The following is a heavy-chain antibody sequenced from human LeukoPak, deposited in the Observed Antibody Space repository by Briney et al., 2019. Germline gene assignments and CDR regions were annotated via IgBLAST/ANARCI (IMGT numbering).Heavy chain of an antibody. J-gene: IGHJ5*02. V-gene: IGHV1-69*13. D-gene: IGHD2-2*01. CDR2: IIPIFGTA. CDR1: GYTFTSYG. CDR3: ARPMGDCSSTSCYSWWFDP. Sequence: ASVKVSCRASGYTFTSYGISWVRQAPGQGLEWMGGIIPIFGTANYAQKFQGRVTITADESTSTAYMELSSLRSEDTAVYYCARPMGDCSSTSCYSWWFDPRGQGTLVTVSS.